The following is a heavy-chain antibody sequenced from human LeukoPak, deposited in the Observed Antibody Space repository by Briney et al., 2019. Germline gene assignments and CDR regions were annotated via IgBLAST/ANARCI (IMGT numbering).Heavy chain of an antibody. CDR3: ARDEVPSTYYYYGMDV. CDR2: ISYDGSNK. Sequence: GGSLRLSCAASGFTFSSYWMSWVRQAPGKGLEWVAVISYDGSNKYYADSVKGRFTISRDNSKNTLYLQMNSLRAEDTAVYYCARDEVPSTYYYYGMDVWGQGTTVTVSS. CDR1: GFTFSSYW. V-gene: IGHV3-30*03. J-gene: IGHJ6*02.